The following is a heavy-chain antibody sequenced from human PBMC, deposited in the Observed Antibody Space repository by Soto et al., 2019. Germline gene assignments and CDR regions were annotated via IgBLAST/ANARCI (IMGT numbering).Heavy chain of an antibody. CDR2: ISGSGGST. Sequence: TGGSLRLSCAASGFTFSSYAMSWVRQAPGKGLEWVSAISGSGGSTYYAGPVKGRFTISRDNSKNTLHLQMNSLRAEDTAVYYCAKVEVIVVVAGAFDIWGQGTMVTVSS. J-gene: IGHJ3*02. CDR3: AKVEVIVVVAGAFDI. CDR1: GFTFSSYA. V-gene: IGHV3-23*01. D-gene: IGHD3-22*01.